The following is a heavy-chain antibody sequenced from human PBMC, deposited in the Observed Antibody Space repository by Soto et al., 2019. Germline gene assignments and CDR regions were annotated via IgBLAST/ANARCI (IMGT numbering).Heavy chain of an antibody. V-gene: IGHV4-59*01. CDR3: ARGGGSSGV. Sequence: SETLSLTCTVSGGSMSSYYWDWIRQPPGKRLEWIGNINYSGSTNYNPSLKSRVTISVDTSKNQLSLKLTSVTAADTAVYYCARGGGSSGVWGQGSLVTVSS. D-gene: IGHD2-15*01. J-gene: IGHJ4*02. CDR2: INYSGST. CDR1: GGSMSSYY.